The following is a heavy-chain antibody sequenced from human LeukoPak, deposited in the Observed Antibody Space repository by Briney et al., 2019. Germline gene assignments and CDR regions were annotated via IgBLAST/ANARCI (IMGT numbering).Heavy chain of an antibody. CDR3: AREGKWFGESLFDY. J-gene: IGHJ4*02. CDR1: GGSISSSSYY. CDR2: IYYSGST. Sequence: PSETLSLTCTVSGGSISSSSYYWGWIRQPPGKGLEWIGSIYYSGSTYYNPSLKSRVAILVDTSKNQFSLKLSSVTAADTAVYYCAREGKWFGESLFDYWGQGTLVTVSS. D-gene: IGHD3-10*01. V-gene: IGHV4-39*07.